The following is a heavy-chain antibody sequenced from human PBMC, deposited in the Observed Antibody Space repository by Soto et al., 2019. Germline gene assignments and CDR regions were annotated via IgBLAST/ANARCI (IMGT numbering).Heavy chain of an antibody. CDR1: GFRFDDYN. CDR2: IRNKAYGGTT. D-gene: IGHD3-16*01. Sequence: GGSLRLSCRTSGFRFDDYNLNWVRQTPGKGLEWVGFIRNKAYGGTTEYAASVKGRFTISRDDSKSIAYLEMNSLKSEDTAVYYCCRSKRGSGTYFYYGMDVWGQGTTVTVSS. J-gene: IGHJ6*02. CDR3: CRSKRGSGTYFYYGMDV. V-gene: IGHV3-49*04.